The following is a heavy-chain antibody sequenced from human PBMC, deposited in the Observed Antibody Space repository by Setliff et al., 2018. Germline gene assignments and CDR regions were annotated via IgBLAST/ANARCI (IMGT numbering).Heavy chain of an antibody. D-gene: IGHD3-10*01. V-gene: IGHV3-7*01. CDR2: IKADGSER. Sequence: PGGSLRLSCAASGFTFSNLWMSWVRHVPGKGLEWVANIKADGSERFYGDSVRGRFIVSRDNAKNSLFLQIIDLRVEDTAVYYCARDPTRFTKFRGVSIRYFYMDVWGKGTTVTVSS. CDR3: ARDPTRFTKFRGVSIRYFYMDV. CDR1: GFTFSNLW. J-gene: IGHJ6*03.